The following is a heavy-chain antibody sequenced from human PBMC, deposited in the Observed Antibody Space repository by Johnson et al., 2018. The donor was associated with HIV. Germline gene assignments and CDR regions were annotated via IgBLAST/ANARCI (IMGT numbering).Heavy chain of an antibody. J-gene: IGHJ3*02. V-gene: IGHV3-9*01. Sequence: DVQVVESGGGLVQPGRSLRLSCAASGFTFDDYAMHWVRQAPGKGLEWVSGISWNSGSIGYADSVRGRFTISRDNAKNSLYLQMNSLRAEDTALYYCARGWDAFDIWGQGTMVTVSS. CDR1: GFTFDDYA. CDR3: ARGWDAFDI. D-gene: IGHD2-15*01. CDR2: ISWNSGSI.